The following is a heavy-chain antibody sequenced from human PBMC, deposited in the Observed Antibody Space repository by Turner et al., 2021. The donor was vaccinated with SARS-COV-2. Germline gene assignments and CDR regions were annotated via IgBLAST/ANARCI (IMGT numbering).Heavy chain of an antibody. V-gene: IGHV1-8*03. J-gene: IGHJ6*03. Sequence: QVQLVQSGAEGTTPGASVKVSCKAFGYTFTSYDINWVRQATGQGLEWMGWMNPNSSNTVYAQKFQGRVTITRNTSISTAYMELSSLRSEDTAVYYCARVGVGATEYMDVWGKGTTVTVSS. CDR3: ARVGVGATEYMDV. CDR1: GYTFTSYD. CDR2: MNPNSSNT. D-gene: IGHD1-26*01.